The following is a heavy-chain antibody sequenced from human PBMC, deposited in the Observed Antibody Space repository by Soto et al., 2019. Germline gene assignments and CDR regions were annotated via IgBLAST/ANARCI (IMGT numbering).Heavy chain of an antibody. Sequence: QVHLVQSGAEMKKPGSSVRVSCEASGGTFTTSGFGWVRQAPGQGPEWMGGIIPIFGASNYAPKFQGRITISADESTSTSYLEISSLKSEDTATYYCARAPRSGWAHDAFDVWGPGTLIIVSS. CDR1: GGTFTTSG. J-gene: IGHJ3*01. V-gene: IGHV1-69*01. D-gene: IGHD3-22*01. CDR3: ARAPRSGWAHDAFDV. CDR2: IIPIFGAS.